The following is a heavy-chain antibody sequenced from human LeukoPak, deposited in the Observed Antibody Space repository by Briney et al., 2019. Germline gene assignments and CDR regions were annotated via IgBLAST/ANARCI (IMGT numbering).Heavy chain of an antibody. V-gene: IGHV4-59*01. CDR3: ARGVFWSGYYYYYYMDV. D-gene: IGHD3-3*01. J-gene: IGHJ6*03. Sequence: SETLSLTCTDSGGSISSYYWSWIRQPPGKGLEWIGYIYYSGSTNYNPSLKSRVTISVDTSKNQFSLKLSSVTAADTAVYYCARGVFWSGYYYYYYMDVWGKGTTVTVSS. CDR1: GGSISSYY. CDR2: IYYSGST.